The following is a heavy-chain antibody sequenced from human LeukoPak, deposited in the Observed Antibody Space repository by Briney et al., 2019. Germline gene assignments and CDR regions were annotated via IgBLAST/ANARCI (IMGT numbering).Heavy chain of an antibody. V-gene: IGHV3-21*01. CDR1: GFTFSSYS. J-gene: IGHJ4*02. CDR3: ARVAGYSSGWLKY. CDR2: ISGSSSYI. Sequence: GGSLRLSCAASGFTFSSYSMNWVRQAPGKGLEWVSSISGSSSYIYYADSVKGRFTISRDNAKNSLYLQMNSLRAEDTAVYYCARVAGYSSGWLKYWGQGTLVTVSS. D-gene: IGHD6-19*01.